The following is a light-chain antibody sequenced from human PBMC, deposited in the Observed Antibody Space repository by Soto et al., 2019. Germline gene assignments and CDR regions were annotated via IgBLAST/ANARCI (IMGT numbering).Light chain of an antibody. Sequence: QSVLTQPPSVSAAPGQKVTISCSGSSSNIGNNYVSWYQQLRETAPKLLIYDNNKRPIGIPDRFSGSKSGTSATLGITGLQTGDEADYYCGTWDSSLSAGRGVFGTGTKVTVL. J-gene: IGLJ1*01. V-gene: IGLV1-51*01. CDR2: DNN. CDR3: GTWDSSLSAGRGV. CDR1: SSNIGNNY.